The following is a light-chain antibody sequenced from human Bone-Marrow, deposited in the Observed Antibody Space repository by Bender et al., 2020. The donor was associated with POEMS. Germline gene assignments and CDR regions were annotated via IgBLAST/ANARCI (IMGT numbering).Light chain of an antibody. CDR2: EGT. V-gene: IGLV2-23*01. CDR3: CSYADFWA. J-gene: IGLJ3*02. CDR1: SSGVGDYKF. Sequence: SALTQPSSVSWAPGQSITISCTGTSSGVGDYKFISWHQQHPGKAPKLIIYEGTRRPSGVSNRFSGSQSGNAASLTISRLQAEDEADYYCCSYADFWAFGKGT.